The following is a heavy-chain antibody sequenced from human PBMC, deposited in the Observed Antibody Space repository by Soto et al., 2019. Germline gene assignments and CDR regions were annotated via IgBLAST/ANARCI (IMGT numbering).Heavy chain of an antibody. CDR3: AGATTTGYYDN. Sequence: PGGSLRLSCAAYGFTFSSHDMHWVRQVTGKGLEWVSAIGTAGDTYYPGSVKGRFTISRENAKNSLYLQMNSLRAGDTAVYYCAGATTTGYYDNWGQGTLVTVSS. CDR2: IGTAGDT. V-gene: IGHV3-13*01. D-gene: IGHD1-26*01. CDR1: GFTFSSHD. J-gene: IGHJ4*02.